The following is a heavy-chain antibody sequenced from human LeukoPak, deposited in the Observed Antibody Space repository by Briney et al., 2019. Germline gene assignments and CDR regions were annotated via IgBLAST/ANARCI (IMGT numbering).Heavy chain of an antibody. D-gene: IGHD3-3*01. J-gene: IGHJ6*02. V-gene: IGHV1-46*01. CDR2: INPSGGST. CDR3: ARDRIRFLEWLSPNYYYGMDV. CDR1: GYTFTSYY. Sequence: ASVKVSCKASGYTFTSYYMHWVRQAPGQGLEWMGIINPSGGSTSYAQKFQGRVTMTRDTSTSTVYMELSSLRSEDTAVYYCARDRIRFLEWLSPNYYYGMDVWGQGTTVTVSS.